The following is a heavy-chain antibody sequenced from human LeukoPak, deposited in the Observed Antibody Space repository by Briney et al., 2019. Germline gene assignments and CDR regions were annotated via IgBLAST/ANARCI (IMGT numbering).Heavy chain of an antibody. CDR3: SGYYGMEV. J-gene: IGHJ6*04. CDR2: ISSSSNYI. V-gene: IGHV3-21*01. Sequence: SGGSLRLSCAASGFTFSSYSMNWVRQAPGKGLEWVASISSSSNYIYYAHPVKGRFTISKDNPKNSLYLETNSLRAEDTAVYYCSGYYGMEVWGKGTTVTVSS. CDR1: GFTFSSYS.